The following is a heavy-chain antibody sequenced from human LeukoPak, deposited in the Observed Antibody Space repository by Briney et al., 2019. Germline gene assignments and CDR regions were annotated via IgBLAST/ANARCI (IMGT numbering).Heavy chain of an antibody. CDR2: ISSSSSTI. CDR1: GFTFCSYS. CDR3: AREGAGYYARPDGY. V-gene: IGHV3-48*04. Sequence: GGSLRLSCAASGFTFCSYSMNWVRQAPGKGLEWVSYISSSSSTIYYADSVKGRFTISRDNAKNSLYLQMNSLRAEDTAVYYCAREGAGYYARPDGYWGQGTLVTVSS. J-gene: IGHJ4*02. D-gene: IGHD3-9*01.